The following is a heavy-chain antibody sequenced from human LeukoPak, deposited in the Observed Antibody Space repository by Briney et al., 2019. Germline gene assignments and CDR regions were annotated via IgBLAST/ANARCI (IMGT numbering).Heavy chain of an antibody. CDR2: IYYSGST. CDR1: GGSISSYY. J-gene: IGHJ6*02. CDR3: ARHQTRSGYRYYYYYGMDV. D-gene: IGHD3-22*01. Sequence: SETLSLTCTVSGGSISSYYWSWIRQPPEKGLEWIGYIYYSGSTNYNPSLKSRVTISVDTSKNQFSLKLSSVTAADTAVYYCARHQTRSGYRYYYYYGMDVWGQGTTVTVSS. V-gene: IGHV4-59*08.